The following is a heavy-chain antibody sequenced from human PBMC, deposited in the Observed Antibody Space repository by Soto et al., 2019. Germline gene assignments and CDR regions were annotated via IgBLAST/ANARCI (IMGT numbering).Heavy chain of an antibody. CDR1: GGSISSYY. J-gene: IGHJ5*02. Sequence: SETLSLTCTVSGGSISSYYWSWIRQPPGKGLEWIGEINHSGSTNYNPSLKSRVTISVDTSKNQFSLKLSSVTAADTAVYYCARVPVVPAAEGEGWFDPWGQGTLVTVSS. V-gene: IGHV4-34*01. CDR3: ARVPVVPAAEGEGWFDP. D-gene: IGHD2-2*01. CDR2: INHSGST.